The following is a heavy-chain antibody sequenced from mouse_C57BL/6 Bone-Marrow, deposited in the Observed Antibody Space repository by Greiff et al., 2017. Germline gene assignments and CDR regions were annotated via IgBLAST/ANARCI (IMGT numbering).Heavy chain of an antibody. V-gene: IGHV5-4*03. Sequence: DVKLVESGGGLVKPGGSLKLSCAASGFTFSSYAMSWVRQTPEKRLEWVATISDGGSYTYYPDNVKGRFTISRDNAKNNLYLQMSHLKSEDTAMDYCARGEGIYYGYDDAMDYWGQGTSVTVSS. CDR1: GFTFSSYA. J-gene: IGHJ4*01. CDR2: ISDGGSYT. CDR3: ARGEGIYYGYDDAMDY. D-gene: IGHD2-2*01.